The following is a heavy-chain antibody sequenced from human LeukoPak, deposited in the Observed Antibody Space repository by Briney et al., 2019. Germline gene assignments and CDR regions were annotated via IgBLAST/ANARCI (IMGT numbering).Heavy chain of an antibody. V-gene: IGHV3-30*18. CDR3: AKERDYRVSTSCDY. Sequence: GGSLRLSCAASGFTFSSYGMHWVRQAPVKGLEWVAVISYDGSNKYYADSVKGRFTISRDNSKNTLYLQMASLRGEDTALYYCAKERDYRVSTSCDYWGQGTQVTVSS. CDR1: GFTFSSYG. J-gene: IGHJ4*02. CDR2: ISYDGSNK. D-gene: IGHD3-10*01.